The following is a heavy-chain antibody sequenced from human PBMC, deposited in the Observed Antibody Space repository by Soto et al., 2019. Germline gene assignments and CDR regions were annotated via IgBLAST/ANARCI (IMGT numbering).Heavy chain of an antibody. CDR1: GYRFTGYG. V-gene: IGHV1-2*02. J-gene: IGHJ6*02. CDR2: INPKSGAT. D-gene: IGHD4-17*01. CDR3: VHSSAKSAYGRDDNIQYGLYV. Sequence: VASVKVSCRASGYRFTGYGLHWVRQAPGQGLQWMGWINPKSGATDYAQKFQGRVTMTREMSTNTAYLELSGLRSHDTALDTSVHSSAKSAYGRDDNIQYGLYVYRQGTTVSV.